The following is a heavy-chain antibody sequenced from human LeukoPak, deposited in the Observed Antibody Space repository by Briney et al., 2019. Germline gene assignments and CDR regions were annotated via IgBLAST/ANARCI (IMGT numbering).Heavy chain of an antibody. CDR1: GFTFSSYA. Sequence: GGSLRLSCAASGFTFSSYAMSWVRQAPGKGLEWVSAISGSGGSTYYADSVKGRFTISRDNSKNTLYLQINSLRHEETAVYYCANEKQGIRYYYDSSGSPNYYFDHWGQGPLVTVSS. CDR3: ANEKQGIRYYYDSSGSPNYYFDH. V-gene: IGHV3-23*01. D-gene: IGHD3-22*01. J-gene: IGHJ4*02. CDR2: ISGSGGST.